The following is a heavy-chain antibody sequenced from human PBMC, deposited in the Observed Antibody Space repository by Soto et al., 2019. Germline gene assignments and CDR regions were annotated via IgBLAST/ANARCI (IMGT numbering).Heavy chain of an antibody. D-gene: IGHD2-15*01. CDR2: INAGNGNT. CDR1: GYTFTSYA. Sequence: GASVKVSCKASGYTFTSYAMHWVRQAPGQRLEWMGWINAGNGNTKYSQKFQGRVTITRDTSASTAYMELSSLRSEDTAVYYCARRGLLAGRGIDYWGQGTLVTVSS. J-gene: IGHJ4*02. V-gene: IGHV1-3*01. CDR3: ARRGLLAGRGIDY.